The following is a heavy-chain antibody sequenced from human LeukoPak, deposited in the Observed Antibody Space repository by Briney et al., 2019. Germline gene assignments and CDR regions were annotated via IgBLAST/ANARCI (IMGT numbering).Heavy chain of an antibody. CDR2: INKDGSEK. D-gene: IGHD1-14*01. V-gene: IGHV3-7*01. CDR3: ARGGRVYNNPSC. CDR1: GFTFSSYW. J-gene: IGHJ4*01. Sequence: GGSLRLSCAASGFTFSSYWMSWVRQAPGKGLEWVANINKDGSEKNYMDSVKGRFTVSRDNAKNSLFLQLNSLRAEDTAVYYCARGGRVYNNPSCWGQGALVTVPS.